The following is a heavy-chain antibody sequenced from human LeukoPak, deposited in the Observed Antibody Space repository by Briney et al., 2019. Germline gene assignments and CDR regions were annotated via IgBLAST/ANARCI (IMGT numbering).Heavy chain of an antibody. CDR2: IYYSGST. V-gene: IGHV4-59*01. Sequence: SETLSLTCIVSGGSISSYYWSWIRQPPGKGLEWIGYIYYSGSTNYNPSLKIRVTISLDTSNQFSLKLSSVTAADTAVYYCAREGPICSSTSCYGGGNAFDIWGQGTMVTVSS. CDR1: GGSISSYY. J-gene: IGHJ3*02. CDR3: AREGPICSSTSCYGGGNAFDI. D-gene: IGHD2-2*01.